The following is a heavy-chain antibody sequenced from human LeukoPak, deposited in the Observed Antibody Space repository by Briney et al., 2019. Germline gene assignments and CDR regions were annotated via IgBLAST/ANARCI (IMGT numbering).Heavy chain of an antibody. CDR2: IYYSGST. V-gene: IGHV4-39*07. CDR3: ARRIQLWSRSGLYWYFDL. D-gene: IGHD5-18*01. J-gene: IGHJ2*01. CDR1: GGSISSSSYY. Sequence: PSETLSLTCTVSGGSISSSSYYWGWIRQPPGKGLEWIGSIYYSGSTYYNPSLKSRVTISVDTSKNQFSLKLSSVTSADTAVYYCARRIQLWSRSGLYWYFDLWGRGTLVTVSS.